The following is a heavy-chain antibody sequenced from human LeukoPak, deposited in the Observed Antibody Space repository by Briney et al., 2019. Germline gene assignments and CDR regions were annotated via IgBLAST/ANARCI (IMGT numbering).Heavy chain of an antibody. CDR2: ISSSSSYI. CDR3: ARVDLYYGSGSYYPPDY. Sequence: GGSLRLSCAASGFTFSSYSMNWVCQAPGKGLEWVSSISSSSSYIYYADSVKGRFTISRDNAENSLYLQMNSLRAEDTAVYYCARVDLYYGSGSYYPPDYWGQGTLVTVSS. D-gene: IGHD3-10*01. J-gene: IGHJ4*02. V-gene: IGHV3-21*01. CDR1: GFTFSSYS.